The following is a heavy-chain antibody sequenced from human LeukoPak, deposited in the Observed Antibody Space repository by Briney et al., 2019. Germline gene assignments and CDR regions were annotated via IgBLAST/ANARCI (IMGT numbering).Heavy chain of an antibody. J-gene: IGHJ3*01. CDR1: RLSFRLHS. Sequence: GGSHRLSGEATRLSFRLHSLNSARQAPGKGLEWISYSNTDGTISYADSVKGRFTISRDNAENSLYLQMNSLRDEDTAVYFCVRDSSYAFDFWGQGTMVTVSS. V-gene: IGHV3-48*02. CDR3: VRDSSYAFDF. CDR2: SNTDGTI. D-gene: IGHD2-15*01.